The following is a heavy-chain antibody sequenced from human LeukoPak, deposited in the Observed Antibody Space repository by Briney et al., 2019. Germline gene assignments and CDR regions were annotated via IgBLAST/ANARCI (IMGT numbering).Heavy chain of an antibody. CDR2: IYYSGST. Sequence: SETLSLTCTVSGGSISSYYWSWIRQPPGKGLEWIGYIYYSGSTNYNPSLKSRVTISVDTSKNQFSLKLSSVTAADTAVYYCARDVGYGGNSVIDYWGQGTLVTVSS. J-gene: IGHJ4*02. V-gene: IGHV4-59*12. CDR1: GGSISSYY. CDR3: ARDVGYGGNSVIDY. D-gene: IGHD4-23*01.